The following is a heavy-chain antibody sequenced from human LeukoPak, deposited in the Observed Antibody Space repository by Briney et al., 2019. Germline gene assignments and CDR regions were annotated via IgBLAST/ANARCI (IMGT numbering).Heavy chain of an antibody. Sequence: PGGSLRLSCAASGFTSSSYAMHWVRQAPGKGLEWVAVISYDGSNKYYADSVKGRFTISRDNSKNTLYLQMNSLRAEDTAVYYCARDEWNFDYWGQGTLVTVSS. CDR3: ARDEWNFDY. CDR2: ISYDGSNK. D-gene: IGHD3-3*01. J-gene: IGHJ4*02. CDR1: GFTSSSYA. V-gene: IGHV3-30-3*01.